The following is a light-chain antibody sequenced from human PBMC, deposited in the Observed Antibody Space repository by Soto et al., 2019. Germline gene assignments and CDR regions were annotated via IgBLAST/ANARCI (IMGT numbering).Light chain of an antibody. V-gene: IGLV2-14*01. CDR3: SSYTSSSTL. J-gene: IGLJ1*01. Sequence: QSVLTQPASVSGSPGQSITISCTGTSSDVGGYNYVSWYQQHPGKAPKLMIYAVTDRPSGVSSRFSGSKSGNTASQTISGLQAEDESDYYCSSYTSSSTLFGTGTKATVL. CDR1: SSDVGGYNY. CDR2: AVT.